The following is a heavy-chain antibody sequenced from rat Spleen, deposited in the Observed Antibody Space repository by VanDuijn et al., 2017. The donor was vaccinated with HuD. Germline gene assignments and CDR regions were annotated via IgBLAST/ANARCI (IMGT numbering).Heavy chain of an antibody. CDR2: ITSSGGTT. V-gene: IGHV5-27*01. J-gene: IGHJ2*01. D-gene: IGHD1-12*02. CDR3: ATDTFYDGTYYPGGFDY. CDR1: GFTFSNYY. Sequence: EVQLVESGGGSVQPGRSLKLSCAASGFTFSNYYMAWVRQAPTKGLEWVSYITSSGGTTYYRDSVKGRFTISRDNAKSTLYLQLDSLRSEDTATYYCATDTFYDGTYYPGGFDYWGQGVMVTVSS.